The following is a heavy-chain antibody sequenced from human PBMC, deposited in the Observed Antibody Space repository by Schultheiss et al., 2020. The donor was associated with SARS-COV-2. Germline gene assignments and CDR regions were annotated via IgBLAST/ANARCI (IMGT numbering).Heavy chain of an antibody. CDR2: INPNSGGT. Sequence: ASVKVSCKASGGTFSSYAISWVRQAPGQGLEWMGWINPNSGGTNYAQNFQGRVTMTRDTSISTAYIELSRLRSDDTAFYYCARDSVAGGLSYWGQGTLVTVSS. CDR1: GGTFSSYA. V-gene: IGHV1-2*02. J-gene: IGHJ4*02. CDR3: ARDSVAGGLSY. D-gene: IGHD3-16*01.